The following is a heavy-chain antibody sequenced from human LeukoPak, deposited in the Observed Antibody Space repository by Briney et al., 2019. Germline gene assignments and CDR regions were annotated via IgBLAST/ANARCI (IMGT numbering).Heavy chain of an antibody. V-gene: IGHV1-58*02. D-gene: IGHD3-3*01. CDR2: IVVGSGNT. CDR1: GFIFTSSA. Sequence: TSVKVSCKASGFIFTSSAMQWVRQARGQRLEWIGWIVVGSGNTNYAQKFQERVNITRDMSTSTAYMELSSLISEDTAVYYCASGDRVIWSGYNPLSYYMDVWGKGTTVTVSS. CDR3: ASGDRVIWSGYNPLSYYMDV. J-gene: IGHJ6*03.